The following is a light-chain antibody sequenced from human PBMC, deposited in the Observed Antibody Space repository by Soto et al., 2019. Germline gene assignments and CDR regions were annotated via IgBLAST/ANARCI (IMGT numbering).Light chain of an antibody. CDR2: GAS. Sequence: DIVMTQSPATLSVSPGERATLSCRASQSVSSNLAWYQQKPGQAPRLLIYGASTRATGIPARFSGSGSGTKFTLTISSLQSEDFAVYYCQQYNNWPLTFGQGTKV. V-gene: IGKV3-15*01. J-gene: IGKJ1*01. CDR1: QSVSSN. CDR3: QQYNNWPLT.